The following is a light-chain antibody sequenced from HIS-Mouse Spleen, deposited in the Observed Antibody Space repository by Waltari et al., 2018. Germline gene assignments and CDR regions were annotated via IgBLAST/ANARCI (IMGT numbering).Light chain of an antibody. Sequence: QSALTQPRSVSGSPGPSVPIPCPGTSSDVGGYNYFSWYQQHPGKAPKLMIYDVSKRPSGVPDRFSGSKSGNTASLTISGLQAEDEADYYCCSYAGSYTLGVFGTGTKVTVL. J-gene: IGLJ1*01. CDR2: DVS. CDR1: SSDVGGYNY. V-gene: IGLV2-11*01. CDR3: CSYAGSYTLGV.